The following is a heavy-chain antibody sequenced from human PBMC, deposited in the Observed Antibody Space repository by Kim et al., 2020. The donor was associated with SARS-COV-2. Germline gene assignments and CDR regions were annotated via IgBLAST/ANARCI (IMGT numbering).Heavy chain of an antibody. V-gene: IGHV6-1*01. D-gene: IGHD6-19*01. CDR3: ATSADSSGWFGEFDY. J-gene: IGHJ4*02. Sequence: VSVKSRITINPDTSKNQFSLQLNSVTPEDTAVYYCATSADSSGWFGEFDYWGQGTLVTVSS.